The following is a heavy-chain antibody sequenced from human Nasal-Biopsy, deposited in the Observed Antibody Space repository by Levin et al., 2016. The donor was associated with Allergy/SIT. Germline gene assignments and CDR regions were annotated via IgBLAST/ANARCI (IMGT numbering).Heavy chain of an antibody. D-gene: IGHD2-15*01. J-gene: IGHJ5*02. CDR1: GFTFDDYA. V-gene: IGHV3-9*01. Sequence: GGSLRLSCAASGFTFDDYAMHWVRQAPGKGLEWVSSINYNGGRVAYADSVKGRFTISRDNSKNTLYLQMNNVRAEDTAIYYCAKLRSAIVAAAMNSCGQGTLVTVSS. CDR2: INYNGGRV. CDR3: AKLRSAIVAAAMNS.